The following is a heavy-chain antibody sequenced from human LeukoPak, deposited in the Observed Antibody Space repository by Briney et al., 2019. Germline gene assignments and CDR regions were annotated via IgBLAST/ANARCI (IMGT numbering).Heavy chain of an antibody. Sequence: GGSLRLSCAASGFTFNDYYMSWIRQAPGKGLEWISYISSSGNTIYYADSVKGRFTISRDNAKKSLYLQMNSLRAEDTAVYYCARYTSGTLDYWGQGALVTVSS. CDR2: ISSSGNTI. J-gene: IGHJ4*02. CDR1: GFTFNDYY. CDR3: ARYTSGTLDY. V-gene: IGHV3-11*01. D-gene: IGHD6-13*01.